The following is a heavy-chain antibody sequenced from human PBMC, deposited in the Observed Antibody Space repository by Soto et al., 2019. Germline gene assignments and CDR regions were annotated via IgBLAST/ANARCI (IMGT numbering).Heavy chain of an antibody. CDR1: GGTFSSYA. J-gene: IGHJ5*02. V-gene: IGHV1-69*13. D-gene: IGHD2-21*02. CDR2: IIPIFGTA. Sequence: SVKVSCKASGGTFSSYAISWVRQAPGQGLEWMGGIIPIFGTANYAQKFQGRVTITADESTSTAYMELSSLRSEDTAVYYCARALWEIAGVTTSPCWFDPWGQGTLVTVSS. CDR3: ARALWEIAGVTTSPCWFDP.